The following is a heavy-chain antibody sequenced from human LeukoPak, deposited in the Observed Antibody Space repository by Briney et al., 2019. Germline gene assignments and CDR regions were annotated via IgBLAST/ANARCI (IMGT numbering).Heavy chain of an antibody. CDR1: GFTFDDYG. J-gene: IGHJ6*03. CDR2: INRNGDST. V-gene: IGHV3-20*04. Sequence: PGGSLRLSCAASGFTFDDYGMSWVRQAPGKGLEWVAGINRNGDSTGYADSVKGRFTISRDNSKNTLYLQMNSLRAEDTAVHYCARRYYYYYYMDVWGKGTTVTVSS. CDR3: ARRYYYYYYMDV.